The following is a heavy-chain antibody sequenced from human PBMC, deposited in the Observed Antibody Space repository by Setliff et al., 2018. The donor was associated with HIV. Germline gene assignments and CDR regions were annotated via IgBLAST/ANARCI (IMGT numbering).Heavy chain of an antibody. CDR3: ARSDGNGWSGDRPHKFFEP. J-gene: IGHJ5*02. V-gene: IGHV4-39*01. CDR1: GVSISSNTYY. D-gene: IGHD1-26*01. CDR2: VFSTGTP. Sequence: PSETLSLTCTVSGVSISSNTYYWGWIRQSPGQGLEWIGSVFSTGTPYYSPAFRDRLTISVDTSTNQFSLRLSSVTAADTSVYYCARSDGNGWSGDRPHKFFEPWGQGIRVTVSS.